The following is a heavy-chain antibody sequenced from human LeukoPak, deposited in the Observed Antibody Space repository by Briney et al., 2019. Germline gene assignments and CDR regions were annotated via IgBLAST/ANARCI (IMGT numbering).Heavy chain of an antibody. CDR2: ISSSSYI. D-gene: IGHD1-1*01. J-gene: IGHJ4*02. CDR3: ARDFNWNDGDY. CDR1: GFTFSSYS. Sequence: PGGSLRLSCAASGFTFSSYSMNWVRQAPGKGLEWVSSISSSSYIYYADSAKGRFTISRDNAKNSLYLQMNSLRAEDTAVYYCARDFNWNDGDYWGQGTLVTVSS. V-gene: IGHV3-21*01.